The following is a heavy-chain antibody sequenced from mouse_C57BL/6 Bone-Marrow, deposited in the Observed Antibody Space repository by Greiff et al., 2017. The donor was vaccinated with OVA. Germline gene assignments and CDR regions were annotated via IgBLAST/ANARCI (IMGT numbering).Heavy chain of an antibody. Sequence: QVQLKESGPELVKPGASVKISCKASGYAFSSSWMNWVKQRPGKGLEWIGRIYPGDGDTNYNGKFKGKATLTADKSSSTAYMQLSSLTSEDSAVYFCARWGWGYAYWGQGTTLTVSS. J-gene: IGHJ2*01. D-gene: IGHD2-2*01. CDR2: IYPGDGDT. V-gene: IGHV1-82*01. CDR1: GYAFSSSW. CDR3: ARWGWGYAY.